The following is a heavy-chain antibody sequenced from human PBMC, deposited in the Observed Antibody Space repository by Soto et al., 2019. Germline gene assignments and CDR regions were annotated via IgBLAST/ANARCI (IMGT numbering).Heavy chain of an antibody. Sequence: PGGSLRLSCVASGFTFSSYSMVWVRQAPGKGLEWVSYIFTTGTTIYYPDSVKGRFTVSRDNAKNSLFLLLNSLRAEDTAVYYCARDKDWAFDNWGQGTLVTVSS. CDR1: GFTFSSYS. V-gene: IGHV3-48*03. D-gene: IGHD3-9*01. J-gene: IGHJ4*02. CDR2: IFTTGTTI. CDR3: ARDKDWAFDN.